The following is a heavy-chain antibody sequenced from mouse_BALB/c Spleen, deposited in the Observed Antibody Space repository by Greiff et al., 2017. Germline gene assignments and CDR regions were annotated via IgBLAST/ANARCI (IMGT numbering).Heavy chain of an antibody. Sequence: QVQLQQSGAELVRPGTSVKVSCKASGYAFTNYLIEWVKQRPGQGLEWIGVINPGSGGTNYNEKFKGKATLTADKSSSTAYMQLSSLTSDDSAVYFCARGGITTATWGYAMDYWGQGTSVTVSS. CDR3: ARGGITTATWGYAMDY. CDR1: GYAFTNYL. D-gene: IGHD1-2*01. V-gene: IGHV1-54*01. J-gene: IGHJ4*01. CDR2: INPGSGGT.